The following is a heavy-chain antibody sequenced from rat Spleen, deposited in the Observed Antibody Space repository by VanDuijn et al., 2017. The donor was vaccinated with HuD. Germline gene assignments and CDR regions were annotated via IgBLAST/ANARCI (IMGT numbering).Heavy chain of an antibody. J-gene: IGHJ2*01. D-gene: IGHD1-11*01. CDR3: ARHRNYGGIPFDF. CDR1: GFNFNNYY. Sequence: EVQLVESGGGLVQPGRSMKFSCAASGFNFNNYYMAWVRQAPTKGLEWVASISVGGVNTYYGDSVKGRFTISRDNAKSTLYLQMDSLRSEDTATYYCARHRNYGGIPFDFWGQGVMVTVSS. V-gene: IGHV5-25*01. CDR2: ISVGGVNT.